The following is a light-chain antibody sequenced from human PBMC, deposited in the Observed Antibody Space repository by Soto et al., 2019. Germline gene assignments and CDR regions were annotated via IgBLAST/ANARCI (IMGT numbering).Light chain of an antibody. CDR2: EVS. CDR3: SSYAGSNNFGV. V-gene: IGLV2-8*01. CDR1: SSDVGGYNY. Sequence: QSALTQPPSASGSPGQSVTISCTGTSSDVGGYNYVSWYQQHPGKAPKLMIYEVSKRPSGVPDRFSASKSGNTASLTVSGVQAEDEADYYCSSYAGSNNFGVFGTGTKVTVL. J-gene: IGLJ1*01.